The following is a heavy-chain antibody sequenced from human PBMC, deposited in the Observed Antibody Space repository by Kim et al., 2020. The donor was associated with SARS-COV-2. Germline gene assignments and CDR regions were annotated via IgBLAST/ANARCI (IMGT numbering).Heavy chain of an antibody. V-gene: IGHV3-30*02. J-gene: IGHJ3*02. CDR3: AKVHGYYGTDDAFDI. Sequence: ASVRGRFATSRKKSKNPLYLQMNSLRAEDTAVYYCAKVHGYYGTDDAFDIWGQGTMVTVSS. D-gene: IGHD1-26*01.